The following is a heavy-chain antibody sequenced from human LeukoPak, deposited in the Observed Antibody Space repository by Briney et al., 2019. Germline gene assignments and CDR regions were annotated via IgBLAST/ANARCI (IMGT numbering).Heavy chain of an antibody. CDR3: ARQADNNWFDS. D-gene: IGHD2-15*01. CDR1: GYTFTGYY. J-gene: IGHJ5*01. V-gene: IGHV1-2*02. Sequence: ASVKVSCKASGYTFTGYYMHWVRHAPGQGLERMGWINPNSGSTKYAQKFQGRVTMTRDTSISTAYMELSRLRSDDSAVFYCARQADNNWFDSWGQGTLVTVSS. CDR2: INPNSGST.